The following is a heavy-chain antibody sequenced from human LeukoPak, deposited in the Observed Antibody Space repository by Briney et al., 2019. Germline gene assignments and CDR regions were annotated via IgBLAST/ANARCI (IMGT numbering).Heavy chain of an antibody. CDR2: IYYSGST. D-gene: IGHD6-13*01. J-gene: IGHJ3*02. Sequence: SETLSLTCTVSGGSISSYYWSWIRQPPGKGLEWIGYIYYSGSTNYNPSLKGRVTISVDTSKNQFSLKLSSVTAADTAVYYCARMYSSSWYLLGNAFDIWGQGTMVTVSS. CDR3: ARMYSSSWYLLGNAFDI. CDR1: GGSISSYY. V-gene: IGHV4-59*01.